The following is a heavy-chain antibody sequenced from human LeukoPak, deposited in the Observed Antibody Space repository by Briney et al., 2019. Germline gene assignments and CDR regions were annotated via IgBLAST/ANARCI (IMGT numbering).Heavy chain of an antibody. CDR1: GYTFTSYY. CDR3: ARAGELLDYYYGMDV. V-gene: IGHV1-46*01. Sequence: ASVKVSCKASGYTFTSYYMHWVRQAPGQGLEWMGIINPSGGSTGYAQKFQGRVTMTRDTSTSTVYMELSSLRSEDTAVYYCARAGELLDYYYGMDVWGQGTTVTVSS. CDR2: INPSGGST. D-gene: IGHD1-26*01. J-gene: IGHJ6*02.